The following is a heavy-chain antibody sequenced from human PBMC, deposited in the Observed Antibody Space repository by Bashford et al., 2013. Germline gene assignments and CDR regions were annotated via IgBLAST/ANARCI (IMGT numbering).Heavy chain of an antibody. D-gene: IGHD5-24*01. J-gene: IGHJ6*02. V-gene: IGHV3-74*01. CDR2: INSDGSST. CDR3: ARADGHTHYYGMDV. Sequence: VRQAPGKGLVWVSRINSDGSSTFYADSVKGRFTISRDNAKNTLYLQMNSLRAEDTAVYYCARADGHTHYYGMDVWGQGTTVTVSS.